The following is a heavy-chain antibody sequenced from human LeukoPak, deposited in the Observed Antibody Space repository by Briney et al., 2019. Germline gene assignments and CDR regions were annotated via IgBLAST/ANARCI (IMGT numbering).Heavy chain of an antibody. CDR2: ISHSGST. CDR1: GFTVSSNY. V-gene: IGHV4-34*01. CDR3: ARGRVDGYNVEDY. J-gene: IGHJ4*02. Sequence: GSLRLSCAASGFTVSSNYMSWVRQAPGKGLEWIGEISHSGSTNYNPSLKSRITISVDTSRNQFSLKLSSVTAADTAVYYCARGRVDGYNVEDYWGQGTLVTVSS. D-gene: IGHD5-24*01.